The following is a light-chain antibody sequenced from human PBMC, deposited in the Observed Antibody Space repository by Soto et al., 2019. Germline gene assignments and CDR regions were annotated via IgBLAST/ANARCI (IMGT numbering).Light chain of an antibody. J-gene: IGLJ2*01. CDR1: KLGDKY. V-gene: IGLV3-1*01. CDR2: QDS. Sequence: SYELTQPPSVSVSPGQTASITCSGDKLGDKYACWYQQKPGQSPMLFVYQDSKRPSGIPERFSGSNSGNTATLPISGTQAMDEADYYCQAWDSSTAVFGGGTKLTVL. CDR3: QAWDSSTAV.